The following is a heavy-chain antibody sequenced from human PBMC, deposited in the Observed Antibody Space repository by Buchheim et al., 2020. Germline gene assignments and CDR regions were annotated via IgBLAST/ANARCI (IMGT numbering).Heavy chain of an antibody. J-gene: IGHJ4*02. CDR3: ARNGPKWNFDY. CDR1: GGSISSSSYY. Sequence: QLQLQESGPGLVKPSETLSLTCTVSGGSISSSSYYWGWIRQPPGQGLEWIGSIYYSGSTYYNPSLKSRVTISVDTSKNQFSLKLSSVTAADTAVYYCARNGPKWNFDYWGQGTL. CDR2: IYYSGST. V-gene: IGHV4-39*01. D-gene: IGHD2-8*01.